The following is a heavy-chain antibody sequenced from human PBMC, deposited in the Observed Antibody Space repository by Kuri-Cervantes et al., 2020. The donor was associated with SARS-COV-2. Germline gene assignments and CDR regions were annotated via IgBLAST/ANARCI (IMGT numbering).Heavy chain of an antibody. CDR2: IIPILGTA. D-gene: IGHD3-22*01. CDR1: GGTFSSYA. J-gene: IGHJ4*02. Sequence: SVKASCKASGGTFSSYAISWVRQAPGQGLEWMGRIIPILGTANYAQKFQGRVTITADKSTSTAYMELSSLRSEDTAVYYCAREPGGGYYPHWGQGTLVTVSS. V-gene: IGHV1-69*04. CDR3: AREPGGGYYPH.